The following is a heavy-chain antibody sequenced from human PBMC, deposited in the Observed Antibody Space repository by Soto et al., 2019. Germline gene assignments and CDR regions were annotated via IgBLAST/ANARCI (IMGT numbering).Heavy chain of an antibody. CDR1: AGSISSSSYY. J-gene: IGHJ6*02. V-gene: IGHV4-39*07. CDR2: IYYSGRT. Sequence: QLQLQESGPGLVKPSETLSLTCTVSAGSISSSSYYWGWIRQPPGKGLEWFGSIYYSGRTFYNPSLKCRVTLSVDTSTNPFSLPLSSVTAAHTAVYYCACIFSGGYGYGFYYYGMDVWGQGTTVTVSS. D-gene: IGHD5-18*01. CDR3: ACIFSGGYGYGFYYYGMDV.